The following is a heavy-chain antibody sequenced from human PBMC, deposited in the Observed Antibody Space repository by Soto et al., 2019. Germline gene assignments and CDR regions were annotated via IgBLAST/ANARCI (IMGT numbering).Heavy chain of an antibody. D-gene: IGHD1-26*01. CDR2: INIDGSTT. CDR1: GFTFSSYW. J-gene: IGHJ4*02. CDR3: ARDIAWELPGY. Sequence: EVQLVESGGGLVQPGGSLRLSCAASGFTFSSYWMPWVRQAPGKGLVWVSRINIDGSTTSYADSVKGRFTISRDNAKNTLYLQMNSLRAEDTAVYYCARDIAWELPGYWGQGTLVTVSS. V-gene: IGHV3-74*01.